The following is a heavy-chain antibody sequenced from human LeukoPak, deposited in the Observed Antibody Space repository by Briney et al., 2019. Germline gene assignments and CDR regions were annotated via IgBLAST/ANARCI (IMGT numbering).Heavy chain of an antibody. J-gene: IGHJ4*02. CDR3: ARRCYYDSSGYRYFDY. D-gene: IGHD3-22*01. CDR2: ISSSSSYI. Sequence: PGGSLRLSCAASGFTFSSYSMNWVRQAPGKGLEWVSSISSSSSYIYYADSVKGRFTISRDNAKNSLYLQMNSLRAEDTAVYYCARRCYYDSSGYRYFDYRGQGTLVTVSS. CDR1: GFTFSSYS. V-gene: IGHV3-21*01.